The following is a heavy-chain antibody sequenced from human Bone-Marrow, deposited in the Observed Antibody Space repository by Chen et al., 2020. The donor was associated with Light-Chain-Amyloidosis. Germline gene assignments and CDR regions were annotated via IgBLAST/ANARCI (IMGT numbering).Heavy chain of an antibody. CDR2: IYHSGST. CDR1: GGSISSSNW. Sequence: QVQLQESGPGLVKPSGTLSLTCAVSGGSISSSNWWSWVRQPPGKGLEWIGEIYHSGSTNYNPALKSRVTISVDKSKNQFSLKLGSVTAADTAVYYCARARIAAAGTLWFDPWGQGTLVTVSS. CDR3: ARARIAAAGTLWFDP. V-gene: IGHV4-4*02. J-gene: IGHJ5*02. D-gene: IGHD6-13*01.